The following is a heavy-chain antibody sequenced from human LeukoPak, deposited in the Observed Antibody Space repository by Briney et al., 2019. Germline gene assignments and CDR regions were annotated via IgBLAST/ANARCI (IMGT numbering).Heavy chain of an antibody. Sequence: PGGSLGPSCAALGFTFTTNTINGVGRAPGKGRNGSSAITARGDGTYYADLVKGRFTISRDNSKNTLYLQMNSLRAEDSAAYYCAKGTERYREVSSFDFWGQGTLVTVSS. D-gene: IGHD3-10*01. CDR1: GFTFTTNT. CDR2: ITARGDGT. V-gene: IGHV3-23*01. J-gene: IGHJ4*02. CDR3: AKGTERYREVSSFDF.